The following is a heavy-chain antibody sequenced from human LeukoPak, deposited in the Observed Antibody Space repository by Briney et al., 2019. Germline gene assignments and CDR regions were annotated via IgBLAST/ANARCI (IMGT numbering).Heavy chain of an antibody. V-gene: IGHV4-38-2*01. CDR1: GYSISSGYY. J-gene: IGHJ4*02. CDR2: IYHSGST. D-gene: IGHD1-26*01. CDR3: ASKPFLSGSFDY. Sequence: SETLSLTCAVSGYSISSGYYWGWIRQPPGKGLEWIGSIYHSGSTYYNPSLKSRVTISVDTSKNQFSLNLSSVTAADTAVYDCASKPFLSGSFDYWGQGTLVTVSS.